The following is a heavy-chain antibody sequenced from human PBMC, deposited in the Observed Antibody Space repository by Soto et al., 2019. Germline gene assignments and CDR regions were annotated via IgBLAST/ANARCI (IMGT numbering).Heavy chain of an antibody. D-gene: IGHD1-7*01. Sequence: QITLKESGPTLVKPTQTLTLTCTFSGFSLTTYGVGVGWIRQPPGQALQWLALIYWDDDKRYCPSLKSRLTIIKDTSKNQVVLTMTHMDPVDTATFFCAHRLTLNTDWNYGRFDYWGQGTLVTVSS. CDR3: AHRLTLNTDWNYGRFDY. V-gene: IGHV2-5*02. CDR1: GFSLTTYGVG. CDR2: IYWDDDK. J-gene: IGHJ4*02.